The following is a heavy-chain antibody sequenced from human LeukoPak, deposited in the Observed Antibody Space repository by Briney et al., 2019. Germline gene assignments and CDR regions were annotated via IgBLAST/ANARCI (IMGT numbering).Heavy chain of an antibody. CDR3: AKDYCSSTSCYCDY. D-gene: IGHD2-2*01. Sequence: PGGSLRLSCAGSGFTFSSYSMNWVRQAPGKGLEWVSSISSSSSYIYYADSVKGRFTISRDNAKNSLYLQMNSLRAEDTAVYYCAKDYCSSTSCYCDYWGQGTLVTVSS. CDR2: ISSSSSYI. J-gene: IGHJ4*02. V-gene: IGHV3-21*01. CDR1: GFTFSSYS.